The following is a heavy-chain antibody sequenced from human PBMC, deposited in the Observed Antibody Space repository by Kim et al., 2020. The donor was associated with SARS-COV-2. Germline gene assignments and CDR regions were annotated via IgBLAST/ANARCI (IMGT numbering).Heavy chain of an antibody. CDR1: GGSISSSSHY. Sequence: SETLSLTCTVSGGSISSSSHYWGWIRQPPGKGLEWIGSIYYHGSTYYSPSLKSRVTISVDTSKNQFSLKLSSVTAADTAVYYCARRRTYCGGDCEDVFDMWGQGTMVTVSS. CDR2: IYYHGST. D-gene: IGHD2-21*02. V-gene: IGHV4-39*01. J-gene: IGHJ3*02. CDR3: ARRRTYCGGDCEDVFDM.